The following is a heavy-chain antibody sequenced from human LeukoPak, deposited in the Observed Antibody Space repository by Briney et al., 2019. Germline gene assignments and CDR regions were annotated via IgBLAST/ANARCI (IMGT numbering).Heavy chain of an antibody. J-gene: IGHJ4*02. V-gene: IGHV4-39*01. CDR3: ARRWYSYGHQTFDY. Sequence: SETLSLTCTVSGGSISSSTYYWGWIRQPPGKGLEWIGSIYYSGSTYYNPSLQSRVTISVDTSKNQFSLKLSSVTAADTAVCYCARRWYSYGHQTFDYWGQGTLVTVSS. CDR2: IYYSGST. CDR1: GGSISSSTYY. D-gene: IGHD5-18*01.